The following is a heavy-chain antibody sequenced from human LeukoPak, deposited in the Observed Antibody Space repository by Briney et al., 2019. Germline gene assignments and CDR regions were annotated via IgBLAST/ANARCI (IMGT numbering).Heavy chain of an antibody. Sequence: PGGSLRLSCAASGFTFSSYAMSWVRQAPGKGLEWVSAISGSGGSTYYADSVKGRFTISRDNSKNTLYLQMNSLRAEDTAVYYCAKGLPSYSLMITFGGVIVPPFDYWGQGTLVTVSP. J-gene: IGHJ4*02. V-gene: IGHV3-23*01. CDR2: ISGSGGST. D-gene: IGHD3-16*02. CDR3: AKGLPSYSLMITFGGVIVPPFDY. CDR1: GFTFSSYA.